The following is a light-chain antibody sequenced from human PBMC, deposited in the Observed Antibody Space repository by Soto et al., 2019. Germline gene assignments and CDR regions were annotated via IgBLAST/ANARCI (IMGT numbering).Light chain of an antibody. J-gene: IGLJ1*01. Sequence: QSVLTQPRSVSGSPGQSVTISCTGTSSDVVGYNYVSWYQQHPGKAPKLMIYDVSKRPSGVPDRFSGSKSGNTASLTIPGLQAEDEADYYCCSYAGSYTFSYVFGTGTKVTVL. CDR3: CSYAGSYTFSYV. CDR1: SSDVVGYNY. V-gene: IGLV2-11*01. CDR2: DVS.